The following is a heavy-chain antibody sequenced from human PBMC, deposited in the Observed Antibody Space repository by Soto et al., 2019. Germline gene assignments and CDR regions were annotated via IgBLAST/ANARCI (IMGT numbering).Heavy chain of an antibody. J-gene: IGHJ6*02. CDR1: GFMFSSFA. Sequence: GGSLRLSCAGSGFMFSSFAMTWVRQAPGKGLEWVSTTRSNGEHTYYADSVKGRFTVSRDNSRNTLFLEMSSLRAEDSAIYYCAKDSKRVSVSAARVYGMDVWGQGTRVTVSS. CDR2: TRSNGEHT. D-gene: IGHD2-2*01. CDR3: AKDSKRVSVSAARVYGMDV. V-gene: IGHV3-23*01.